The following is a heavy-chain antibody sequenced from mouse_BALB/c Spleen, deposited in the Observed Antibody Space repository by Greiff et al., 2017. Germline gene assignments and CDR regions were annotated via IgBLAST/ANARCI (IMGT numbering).Heavy chain of an antibody. V-gene: IGHV5-9-4*01. CDR1: GFTFSSYA. J-gene: IGHJ3*01. CDR3: AREAYGNFAY. CDR2: ISSGGSYT. D-gene: IGHD2-1*01. Sequence: EVQRVESGGGLVKPGGSLKLSCAASGFTFSSYAMSWVRQSPEKRLEWVAEISSGGSYTYYPDTVTGRFTISRDNAKNTLYLEMSSLRSEDTAMYYCAREAYGNFAYWGQGTLVTVSA.